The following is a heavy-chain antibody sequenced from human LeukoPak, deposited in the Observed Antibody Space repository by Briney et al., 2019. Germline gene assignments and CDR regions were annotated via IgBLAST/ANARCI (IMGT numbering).Heavy chain of an antibody. D-gene: IGHD3-22*01. CDR3: ATYSSLNRREFQY. Sequence: QPGGSLRLSCAASRFIFSNYWMHWVRQVPGKGLVWVSRINGDGSITAYADSVKGRFTLSRDNAKNSLYLQMNSLRAEDTAVYYCATYSSLNRREFQYWGQGTLLTVSS. V-gene: IGHV3-74*01. J-gene: IGHJ1*01. CDR2: INGDGSIT. CDR1: RFIFSNYW.